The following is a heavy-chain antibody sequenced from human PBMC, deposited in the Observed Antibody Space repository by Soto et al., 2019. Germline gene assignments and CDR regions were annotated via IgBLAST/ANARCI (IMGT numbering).Heavy chain of an antibody. CDR2: VNPSGGHT. V-gene: IGHV1-46*01. Sequence: QVQLVQSGAEVKKPGASVKVSCKASGDTFTXXXXXWVRQAPGQGLEWMGTVNPSGGHTTYAQHFXXXXXXXXXXXXXXXXXXXXXXXXXXXAXXXXAXXGHVVVVTAALDYWGQGTLVTVSS. J-gene: IGHJ4*02. CDR3: AXXGHVVVVTAALDY. CDR1: GDTFTXXX. D-gene: IGHD2-21*02.